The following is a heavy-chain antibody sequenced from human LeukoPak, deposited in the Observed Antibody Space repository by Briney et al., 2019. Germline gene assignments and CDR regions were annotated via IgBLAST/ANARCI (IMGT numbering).Heavy chain of an antibody. CDR2: IYRGGTT. V-gene: IGHV4-38-2*02. Sequence: SETLSLTCIVSGDSITSGSYWGWIRQAPGKGLEWIGNIYRGGTTYYNPSLKSRVTISIDTSKNQFSLNLSSVTAADTAIYFCAAEVKPVALDYWGQGTLVTVSS. J-gene: IGHJ4*02. CDR3: AAEVKPVALDY. CDR1: GDSITSGSY. D-gene: IGHD2-2*01.